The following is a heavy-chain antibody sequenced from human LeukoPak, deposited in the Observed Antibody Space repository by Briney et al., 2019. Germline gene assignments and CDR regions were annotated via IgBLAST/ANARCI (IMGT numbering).Heavy chain of an antibody. CDR2: IKSKTDGGTT. Sequence: GGSLRLSCAASGFTFSNAWMSWVRQAPGKGLEWVGRIKSKTDGGTTDYAAPVKGRFTISRDNAKNSLYLQMNSLRAEDTAVYYCARDRRDSGWTQGYYYYYMDVWGKGTTVTVSS. J-gene: IGHJ6*03. V-gene: IGHV3-15*01. CDR3: ARDRRDSGWTQGYYYYYMDV. CDR1: GFTFSNAW. D-gene: IGHD6-19*01.